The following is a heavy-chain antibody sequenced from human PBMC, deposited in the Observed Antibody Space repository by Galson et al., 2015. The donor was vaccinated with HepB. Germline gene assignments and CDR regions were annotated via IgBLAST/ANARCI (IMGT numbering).Heavy chain of an antibody. CDR1: GFTFSVYA. CDR3: ANGGAIVGSNFDN. J-gene: IGHJ4*02. V-gene: IGHV3-23*01. Sequence: SLRLSCAASGFTFSVYAMSWVRQAPGKGLEWVSSISGSGVRTYHADSVKGRFSISRDNSKNTLYLQMSSLRVEDTAVYYCANGGAIVGSNFDNWGQGTLVTVSS. CDR2: ISGSGVRT. D-gene: IGHD1-26*01.